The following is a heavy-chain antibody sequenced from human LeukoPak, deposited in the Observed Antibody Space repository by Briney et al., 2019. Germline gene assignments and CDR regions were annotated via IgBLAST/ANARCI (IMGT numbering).Heavy chain of an antibody. V-gene: IGHV3-21*01. D-gene: IGHD3-10*01. Sequence: PGGSLRLSCAASGFTFSSYSMNWVRQAPGKGLEWVSSISSSSSYIYYADSVRGRFTISRDNAKNSLYLQMNSLRAEDTAVYYCARNTYYSNTAFDYWGQGTLVTVSS. CDR2: ISSSSSYI. J-gene: IGHJ4*02. CDR1: GFTFSSYS. CDR3: ARNTYYSNTAFDY.